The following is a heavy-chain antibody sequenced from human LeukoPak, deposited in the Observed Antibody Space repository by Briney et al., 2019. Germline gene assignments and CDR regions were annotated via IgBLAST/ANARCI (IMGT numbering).Heavy chain of an antibody. D-gene: IGHD3-10*01. CDR2: ISYDGSNK. J-gene: IGHJ6*03. Sequence: GGSLRLSCAASGFTFSSYGMHWIRQAPGKGLEWVAVISYDGSNKYYADSVKGRFTISRDNSKNTLYLQMNSLRAEDTAVYYCARRVQYYYGSGSYPYMDVWGKGTTVTVSS. CDR3: ARRVQYYYGSGSYPYMDV. V-gene: IGHV3-30*03. CDR1: GFTFSSYG.